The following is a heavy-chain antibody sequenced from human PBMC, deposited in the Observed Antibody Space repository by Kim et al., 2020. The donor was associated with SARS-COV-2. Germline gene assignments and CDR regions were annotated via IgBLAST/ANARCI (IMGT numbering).Heavy chain of an antibody. CDR3: ARDVWFGELLYYFDY. Sequence: SETLSLTCTVSGGSISSSSYYWGWIRQPPGKGLEWIGGIYYSGSTYYNPSLKSRVTISVDTSKNQFSLKLSSVTAADTAVYYCARDVWFGELLYYFDYWGQGTLVTVSS. CDR2: IYYSGST. D-gene: IGHD3-10*01. CDR1: GGSISSSSYY. V-gene: IGHV4-39*07. J-gene: IGHJ4*02.